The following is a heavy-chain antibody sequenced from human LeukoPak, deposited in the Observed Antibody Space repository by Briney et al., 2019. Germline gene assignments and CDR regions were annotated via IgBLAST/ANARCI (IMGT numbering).Heavy chain of an antibody. J-gene: IGHJ4*02. V-gene: IGHV3-48*04. Sequence: GGSLRLSCAASGFTFSSYSMNWVRQAPGKGLEWVSYISSSSSTIYYADSVKGRFTISRDNAKNSLYLQMNSLRVEDTAVYFCARGDGYHRLWGQGTLVTVSS. CDR1: GFTFSSYS. CDR2: ISSSSSTI. CDR3: ARGDGYHRL. D-gene: IGHD5-24*01.